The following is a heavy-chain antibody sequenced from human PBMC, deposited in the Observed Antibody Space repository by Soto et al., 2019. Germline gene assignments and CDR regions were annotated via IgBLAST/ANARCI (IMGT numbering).Heavy chain of an antibody. CDR2: ISNRGDT. D-gene: IGHD2-15*01. Sequence: GGSLRLSCTASGFIVSDTYVNWVRQAPGKGLEWVSVISNRGDTHYADSVRGRFSLSRDISDNTLHLQMNNLRVEDTAVYYCAREPRYCRGGSCSITGDAYDIWGQGTRVTVSS. V-gene: IGHV3-66*01. CDR3: AREPRYCRGGSCSITGDAYDI. CDR1: GFIVSDTY. J-gene: IGHJ3*02.